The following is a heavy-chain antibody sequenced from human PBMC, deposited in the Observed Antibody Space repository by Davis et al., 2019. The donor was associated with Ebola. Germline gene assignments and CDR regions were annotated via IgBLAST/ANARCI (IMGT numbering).Heavy chain of an antibody. D-gene: IGHD3-10*01. CDR1: GFTFSSYW. V-gene: IGHV3-7*01. Sequence: GESLKISCAASGFTFSSYWMSWVRQAPGKGLEWVANIKQDGSEKYYVDSVKGRFTISRDNAKNSLYLQMNSLRAEDTAVYYCARDATYYYGSGSPYWGQGTLVTVSS. CDR3: ARDATYYYGSGSPY. J-gene: IGHJ4*02. CDR2: IKQDGSEK.